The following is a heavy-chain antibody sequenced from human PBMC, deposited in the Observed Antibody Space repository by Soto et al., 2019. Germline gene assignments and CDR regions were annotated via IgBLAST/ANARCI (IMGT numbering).Heavy chain of an antibody. CDR2: SSNSGTFT. J-gene: IGHJ4*02. Sequence: QVQLVESGGGLVKPGGSLRLTCAASGFSISDHYMSWIRQAPGKGLEWVSYSSNSGTFTKYADSVKGRFAISRDNAKKSLYLEINSLRGEDTAIYYCARSGDNYNVLDYWGQGTPVTVSS. V-gene: IGHV3-11*05. D-gene: IGHD3-10*02. CDR3: ARSGDNYNVLDY. CDR1: GFSISDHY.